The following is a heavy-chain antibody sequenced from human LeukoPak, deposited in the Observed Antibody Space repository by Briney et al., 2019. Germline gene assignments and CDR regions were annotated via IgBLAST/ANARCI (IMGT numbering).Heavy chain of an antibody. CDR2: INTNTGNP. D-gene: IGHD2-2*01. V-gene: IGHV7-4-1*02. Sequence: ASVKVSCKASGYSFSSSAINWVRQAPGQGREWMGWINTNTGNPTYAQGFTGRFVFSLDTSVSTAYLQISSLKAEDTAVYYCARTVPAADKYYFDCRGQGTLVTVSS. J-gene: IGHJ4*02. CDR1: GYSFSSSA. CDR3: ARTVPAADKYYFDC.